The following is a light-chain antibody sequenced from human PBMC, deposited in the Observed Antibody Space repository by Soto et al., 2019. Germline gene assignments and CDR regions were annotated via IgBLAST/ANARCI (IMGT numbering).Light chain of an antibody. Sequence: DIQMTQSPSTLSASVGDRVTITCRASQSISSWLAWYQQKPGKAPNLLIYKASSLESGVPSRFSGSGSGTEFTLTISSLQPDDFAPYYCQQYNSYPLTVGGGTKVEIK. CDR2: KAS. CDR1: QSISSW. CDR3: QQYNSYPLT. J-gene: IGKJ4*01. V-gene: IGKV1-5*03.